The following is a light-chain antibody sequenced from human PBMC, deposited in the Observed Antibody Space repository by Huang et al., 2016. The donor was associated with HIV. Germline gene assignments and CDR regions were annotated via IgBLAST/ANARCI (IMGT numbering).Light chain of an antibody. V-gene: IGKV2-28*01. CDR1: QGLLHSNGYNF. CDR2: LGS. Sequence: DIVMTQSPLSLPVTPGEPASISCRSSQGLLHSNGYNFLDWYLQKPGQSQQLLIYLGSNRASGVPDRFSGSGSGTDFTLKISRVEAEDVGVYYCMQALQTPYTFGQGTKLEIK. CDR3: MQALQTPYT. J-gene: IGKJ2*01.